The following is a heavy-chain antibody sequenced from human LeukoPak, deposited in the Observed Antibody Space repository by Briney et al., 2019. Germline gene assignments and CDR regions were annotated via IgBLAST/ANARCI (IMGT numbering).Heavy chain of an antibody. D-gene: IGHD5-12*01. CDR2: ISYDGSNK. J-gene: IGHJ4*02. CDR1: GFTFSSYA. V-gene: IGHV3-30*04. CDR3: ARVIQWLIDY. Sequence: GGSLRLSCAASGFTFSSYAMHWVRQAPGKGLEWVAVISYDGSNKYYADSVKGRFTISRDNSKNTLYLQMNSPRAEDTAVYYCARVIQWLIDYWGQGTLVTVSS.